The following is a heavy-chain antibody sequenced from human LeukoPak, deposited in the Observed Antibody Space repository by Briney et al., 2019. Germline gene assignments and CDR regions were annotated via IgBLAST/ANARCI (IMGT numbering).Heavy chain of an antibody. V-gene: IGHV4-30-2*01. D-gene: IGHD2/OR15-2a*01. CDR3: ARDRSTTVSNTLGYLDY. CDR1: GGSVSSVGYT. Sequence: SDTLSLTCAVSGGSVSSVGYTWSWIRQPPGRGLEWIGYIYHSGSTYYNPSLKSRVTISVDRSKNQFSLKLSSVTAADTAVYYCARDRSTTVSNTLGYLDYWGQGTLVTVSS. CDR2: IYHSGST. J-gene: IGHJ4*02.